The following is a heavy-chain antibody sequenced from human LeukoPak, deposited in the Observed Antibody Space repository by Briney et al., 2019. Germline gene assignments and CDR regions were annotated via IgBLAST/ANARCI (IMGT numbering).Heavy chain of an antibody. CDR1: GGTFSSYV. Sequence: APVKLSCKASGGTFSSYVISWVGQAPGQGLEWMGRIIPILGIANYAQKFQGRVTITADKSTSTAYMELSSLRSEDAAVYYCARGRRTGYNKNYYGMDVWGQGTTVTVSS. J-gene: IGHJ6*02. V-gene: IGHV1-69*04. D-gene: IGHD5-24*01. CDR3: ARGRRTGYNKNYYGMDV. CDR2: IIPILGIA.